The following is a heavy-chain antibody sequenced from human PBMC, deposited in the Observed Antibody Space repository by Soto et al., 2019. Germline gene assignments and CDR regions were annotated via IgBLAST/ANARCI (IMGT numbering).Heavy chain of an antibody. Sequence: GGSLRLSCAASGFTFSSYSMNWVRQAPGKGLEWVSYISSSSSYIYYADSVKGRFTISRDNAKNSLYLQMNSLRAEDTAVYYCAAPCSGGSCYWGQGTLVTVSS. CDR2: ISSSSSYI. V-gene: IGHV3-21*01. J-gene: IGHJ4*02. D-gene: IGHD2-15*01. CDR3: AAPCSGGSCY. CDR1: GFTFSSYS.